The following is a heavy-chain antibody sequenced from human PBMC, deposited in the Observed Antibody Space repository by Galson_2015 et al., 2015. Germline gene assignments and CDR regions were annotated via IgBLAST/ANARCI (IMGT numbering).Heavy chain of an antibody. CDR2: IYHSGST. CDR1: GGSISSGGYS. Sequence: PLSLTCAVSGGSISSGGYSWSWIRQPPGKGLEWIGYIYHSGSTYYNPSLKSRVTISVDRSKNQFSLKLSSVTAADTAVYYCARDRGAVAGYWFDPWGQGTLVTVSS. J-gene: IGHJ5*02. D-gene: IGHD6-19*01. CDR3: ARDRGAVAGYWFDP. V-gene: IGHV4-30-2*01.